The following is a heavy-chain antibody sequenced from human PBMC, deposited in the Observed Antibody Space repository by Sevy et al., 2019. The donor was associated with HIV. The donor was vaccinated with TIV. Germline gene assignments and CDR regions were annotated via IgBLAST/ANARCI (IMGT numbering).Heavy chain of an antibody. CDR2: INAGNDNT. J-gene: IGHJ4*02. Sequence: ASVKVSCKASGYTFTSYAMHWERQAPGRRLEWMGWINAGNDNTKYSQKFQGRVTITRDTSASTAYMELSSLRSEDTAVYYCARQGCSSTSCPVGDFDYWGQGTLVTVSS. V-gene: IGHV1-3*01. CDR1: GYTFTSYA. D-gene: IGHD2-2*01. CDR3: ARQGCSSTSCPVGDFDY.